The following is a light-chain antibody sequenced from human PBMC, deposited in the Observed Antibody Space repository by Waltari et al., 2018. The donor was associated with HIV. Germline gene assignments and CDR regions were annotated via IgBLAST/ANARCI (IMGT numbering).Light chain of an antibody. J-gene: IGLJ3*02. Sequence: QSVLTQPPSVSGAPGQRVTISCTVSNSNIGSTYDVHWYQLLPGKAPKLLIYANNNRPSGVPDRFSGSKSGASASLAITGLQAEDEADYSCQSYDSRLSAWVFGGGTKVTVL. V-gene: IGLV1-40*01. CDR3: QSYDSRLSAWV. CDR2: ANN. CDR1: NSNIGSTYD.